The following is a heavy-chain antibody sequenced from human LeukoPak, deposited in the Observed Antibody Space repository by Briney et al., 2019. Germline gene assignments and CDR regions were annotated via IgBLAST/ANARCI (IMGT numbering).Heavy chain of an antibody. CDR1: VGSISRYY. CDR2: IYYSGST. V-gene: IGHV4-59*01. D-gene: IGHD5-24*01. J-gene: IGHJ4*02. Sequence: PSETLSLTCTVSVGSISRYYRRWLRQPPGKGLEWIGYIYYSGSTNYSPSLKSRVTISVDTSKNQFSLKLSSVTAADTAVYYCARGDGYIYYWGQGTLVTVSS. CDR3: ARGDGYIYY.